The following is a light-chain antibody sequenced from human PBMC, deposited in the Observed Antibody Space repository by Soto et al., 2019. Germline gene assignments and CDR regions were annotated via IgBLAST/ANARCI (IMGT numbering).Light chain of an antibody. CDR3: EQYGSSPYT. CDR1: QSVSSSY. J-gene: IGKJ2*01. CDR2: GAS. V-gene: IGKV3-20*01. Sequence: EIAVTQSPGTLVLSPGERATLSCRASQSVSSSYLAWYRQKPGQAPRLLIYGASSRATDIPDRFSGSGSGTDFTLTISRLETEDFAVYFCEQYGSSPYTFGQGTKLEIK.